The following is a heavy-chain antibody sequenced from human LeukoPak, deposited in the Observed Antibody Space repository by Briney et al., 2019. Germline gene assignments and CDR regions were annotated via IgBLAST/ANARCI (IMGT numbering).Heavy chain of an antibody. V-gene: IGHV3-48*02. CDR2: ISSSSRTI. CDR1: GFTFSSYS. D-gene: IGHD3-16*02. CDR3: ARDGFGDYVWGSYRFPPPNAFDI. J-gene: IGHJ3*02. Sequence: PGGSLRLSCAASGFTFSSYSMNWVRQAPGKGLEWVSYISSSSRTIYYADSVKGRFIISRDNAKNSLYLQMNSLRDEDTAVYYCARDGFGDYVWGSYRFPPPNAFDIWGQGTMVTVSS.